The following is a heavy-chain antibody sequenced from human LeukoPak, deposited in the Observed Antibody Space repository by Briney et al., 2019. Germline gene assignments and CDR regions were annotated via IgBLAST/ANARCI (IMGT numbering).Heavy chain of an antibody. CDR1: GFTFSSYS. CDR3: AKVISGYSYQPFDY. Sequence: LSGGSLRLSCAASGFTFSSYSMSWVRQAPGKGPEWVTGISGSGGGTFYADSVKGRFTISRDNAKNTLYLQTNSLRAEDTAVYYCAKVISGYSYQPFDYWGQGTLVTVSS. D-gene: IGHD3-22*01. CDR2: ISGSGGGT. V-gene: IGHV3-23*01. J-gene: IGHJ4*02.